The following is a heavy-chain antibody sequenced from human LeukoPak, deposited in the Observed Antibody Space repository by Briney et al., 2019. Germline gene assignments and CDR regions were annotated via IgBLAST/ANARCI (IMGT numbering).Heavy chain of an antibody. V-gene: IGHV1-8*02. D-gene: IGHD6-13*01. CDR2: MNPNSGNT. J-gene: IGHJ5*02. CDR3: ARGDPAAGIIQFDP. CDR1: GGTFSSYD. Sequence: ASVKVSCKASGGTFSSYDINWVRQATGQGLEWMGWMNPNSGNTGYAQKFQGRVTMTRNTSISTAYMELSSLRSEDTAVYYCARGDPAAGIIQFDPWGQGTLVTVSS.